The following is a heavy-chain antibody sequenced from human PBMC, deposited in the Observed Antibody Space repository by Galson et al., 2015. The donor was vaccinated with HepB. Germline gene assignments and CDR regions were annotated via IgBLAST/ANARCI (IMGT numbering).Heavy chain of an antibody. CDR3: ARDLRGYNTDREYDAFDI. V-gene: IGHV3-21*01. J-gene: IGHJ3*02. D-gene: IGHD5-24*01. CDR2: ISSSSSYI. CDR1: GFTFSSYS. Sequence: SLRLSCAASGFTFSSYSMNWVRQAPGKGLEWVSSISSSSSYIYYADSVKGRFTISRDNAKNSLYLQMNSLRAEDTAVYYCARDLRGYNTDREYDAFDIWGQGTMVTVSS.